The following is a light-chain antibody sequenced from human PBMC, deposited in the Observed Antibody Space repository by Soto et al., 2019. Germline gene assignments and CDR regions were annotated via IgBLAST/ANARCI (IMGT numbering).Light chain of an antibody. J-gene: IGLJ1*01. CDR3: SSFSYSSTPNYV. Sequence: QSALPQPASVSGSPGQSITISCTGTSSDVGGYNYVSWYQQHPGKAPKLIIYDVDNRPSGISSRFSGSKSGNTASLTISGLQAEDEADYYCSSFSYSSTPNYVFGTGTKVTVL. CDR2: DVD. V-gene: IGLV2-14*01. CDR1: SSDVGGYNY.